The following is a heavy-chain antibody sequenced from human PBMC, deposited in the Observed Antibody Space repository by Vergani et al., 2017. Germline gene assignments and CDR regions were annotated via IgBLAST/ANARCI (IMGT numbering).Heavy chain of an antibody. CDR2: INPSGGST. D-gene: IGHD4-17*01. CDR3: ARDPMGCGDYSVGRFDY. CDR1: GYTFTSYY. Sequence: QVQLVQSGAEVKKPGASVKVSCKASGYTFTSYYMHWVRQAPGQGLEWMGIINPSGGSTSYAQKFQGRVTMTRDTSTSTVYMGLSSLRSDDTAVYYCARDPMGCGDYSVGRFDYWGQGTLVTVSS. J-gene: IGHJ4*02. V-gene: IGHV1-46*01.